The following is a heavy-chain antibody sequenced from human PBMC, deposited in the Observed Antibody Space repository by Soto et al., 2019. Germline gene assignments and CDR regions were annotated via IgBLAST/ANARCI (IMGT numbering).Heavy chain of an antibody. J-gene: IGHJ4*02. CDR3: TRVGYTSGPTFDY. D-gene: IGHD5-12*01. V-gene: IGHV1-69*01. Sequence: QVHLVQSWAEGKKPGSAVKVSCKASGGTFNSYAISWVRQAPGQGLEWMGGIIPIFGTAKYAQKFQGRVTITADDSTNTGYLELTNLTSEDTAVYFYTRVGYTSGPTFDYWGQGTLVIVSS. CDR2: IIPIFGTA. CDR1: GGTFNSYA.